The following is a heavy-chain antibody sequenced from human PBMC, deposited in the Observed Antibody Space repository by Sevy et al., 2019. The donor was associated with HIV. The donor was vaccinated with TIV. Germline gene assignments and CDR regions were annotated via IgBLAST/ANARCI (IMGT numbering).Heavy chain of an antibody. CDR3: AKDNRPATMSNSSYYYYYGMDV. CDR2: ISSGSSYI. J-gene: IGHJ6*02. D-gene: IGHD6-6*01. V-gene: IGHV3-21*04. CDR1: GFTFSSYT. Sequence: GGSLRLSCAASGFTFSSYTMNWVRQAPGKGLEWVSSISSGSSYIYYADSLKGRFTISRDNAKNSLYLQMNRLRSEDTALYYCAKDNRPATMSNSSYYYYYGMDVWGQGTTVTVSS.